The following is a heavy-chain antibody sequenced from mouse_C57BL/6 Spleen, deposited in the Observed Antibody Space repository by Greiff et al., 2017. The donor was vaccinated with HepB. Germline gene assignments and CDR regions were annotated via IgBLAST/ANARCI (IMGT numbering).Heavy chain of an antibody. CDR1: GFDIKDYY. D-gene: IGHD1-1*01. V-gene: IGHV14-1*01. J-gene: IGHJ2*01. Sequence: VQLQQSGAELVRPGASVKLSCTASGFDIKDYYMHWVKQRPEQGLEWIGRIDPEDGDTEYAPKFQGKATMTADTSSNTAYLQLSSLTSEDTAVYYCTTSITTVAPDYWGQGTTLTVSS. CDR2: IDPEDGDT. CDR3: TTSITTVAPDY.